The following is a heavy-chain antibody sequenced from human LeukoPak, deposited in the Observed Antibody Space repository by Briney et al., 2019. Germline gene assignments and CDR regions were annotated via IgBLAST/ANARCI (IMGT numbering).Heavy chain of an antibody. CDR2: ISGYNGDT. CDR3: GRATLLDYDPTEY. V-gene: IGHV1-18*01. Sequence: ASVRVSCKTSGYTFTNFAVSWVRQAPGQGLEWMGWISGYNGDTNYAQNLQDRVTMTTDTSTNTAYMELRSLRYDDTATYYCGRATLLDYDPTEYWGQGTLVTVSS. CDR1: GYTFTNFA. D-gene: IGHD3-16*01. J-gene: IGHJ4*02.